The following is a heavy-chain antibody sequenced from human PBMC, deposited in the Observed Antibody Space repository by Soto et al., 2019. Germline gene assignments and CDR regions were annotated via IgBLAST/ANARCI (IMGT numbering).Heavy chain of an antibody. D-gene: IGHD1-20*01. J-gene: IGHJ5*01. CDR3: GRRTRPLYNNNWFDL. V-gene: IGHV3-11*06. CDR2: IVGTSSFT. Sequence: LVESGGGLVKPGGSLRLSCSASGFSLTDYYMSWFRQAPGKGLEWLSYIVGTSSFTDYADSVNGRFTISKDNAKKSLYLQMNAQRPEDTARYYCGRRTRPLYNNNWFDLRGQGTLVTVSS. CDR1: GFSLTDYY.